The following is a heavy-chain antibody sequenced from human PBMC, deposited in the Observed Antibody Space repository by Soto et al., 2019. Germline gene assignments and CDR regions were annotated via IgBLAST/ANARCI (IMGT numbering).Heavy chain of an antibody. Sequence: ASVKVSCKASGYTFTSYAMHWVRQAPGQRLEWMGWINAGNGNTKYSQKFQGRVTITRDTSASTAYMELSSLRSEDTAVYYCARVRIAAAGTVGRYYYYGMDVWGQGTTVT. V-gene: IGHV1-3*01. J-gene: IGHJ6*02. CDR1: GYTFTSYA. D-gene: IGHD6-13*01. CDR3: ARVRIAAAGTVGRYYYYGMDV. CDR2: INAGNGNT.